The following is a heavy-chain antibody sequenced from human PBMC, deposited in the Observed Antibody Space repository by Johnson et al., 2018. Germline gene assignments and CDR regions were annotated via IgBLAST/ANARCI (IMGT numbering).Heavy chain of an antibody. CDR1: GFTFDDYA. CDR3: ARDLGWYLSDAFDI. Sequence: VQLVESGGGLVQPGRSXRLSCAASGFTFDDYAMHWVRQAPGKGLEWVSGISWNSGSIGSADSVKGRFTISRDNAKNSLYLQMNSLRAEDKAVYYWARDLGWYLSDAFDIWGQGTMGTVSS. V-gene: IGHV3-9*01. D-gene: IGHD6-19*01. CDR2: ISWNSGSI. J-gene: IGHJ3*02.